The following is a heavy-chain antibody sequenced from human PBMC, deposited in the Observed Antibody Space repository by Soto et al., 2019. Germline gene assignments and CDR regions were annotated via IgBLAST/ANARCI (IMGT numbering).Heavy chain of an antibody. J-gene: IGHJ4*02. Sequence: EVQLVESGGGLIQPGGSLRLSCAASGFTVSSNYMSWVRQAPGKGLEWVSVIYSGGSTYYADSVKARFTISRDNSKNTLYLQMHSPCAGDTAVYYCARGRWFLDYWGQGALVTVSS. CDR2: IYSGGST. V-gene: IGHV3-53*01. D-gene: IGHD2-15*01. CDR1: GFTVSSNY. CDR3: ARGRWFLDY.